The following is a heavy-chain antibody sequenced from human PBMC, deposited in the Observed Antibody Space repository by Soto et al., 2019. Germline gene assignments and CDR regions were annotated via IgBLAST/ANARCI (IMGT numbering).Heavy chain of an antibody. J-gene: IGHJ6*01. CDR1: GYTFTSYD. CDR2: MHPNSGNT. V-gene: IGHV1-8*01. D-gene: IGHD4-17*01. Sequence: QVQLVQSGAEVKKPGASVKVSCKASGYTFTSYDINWVRQATGRGLEWMGWMHPNSGNTGYAQKFQGRVTMTRNTSISTAYMELSSLRSEDTAVYYCARDTVTTSQHRMDVWGQGTTVTVSS. CDR3: ARDTVTTSQHRMDV.